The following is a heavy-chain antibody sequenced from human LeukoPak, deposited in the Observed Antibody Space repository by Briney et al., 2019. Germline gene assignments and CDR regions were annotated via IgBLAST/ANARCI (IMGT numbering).Heavy chain of an antibody. CDR2: IYYSGST. D-gene: IGHD3-16*01. CDR3: PRVSRDNHRLDVAYFDY. CDR1: GASISSSSYY. V-gene: IGHV4-39*01. J-gene: IGHJ4*02. Sequence: SETLSLTCTVSGASISSSSYYWGWIRQPPGKGLEWIGSIYYSGSTYYNPSLKSRVTISVDTSKNQFSLKLTSVTAADTAVDYCPRVSRDNHRLDVAYFDYGGEGPLGTFS.